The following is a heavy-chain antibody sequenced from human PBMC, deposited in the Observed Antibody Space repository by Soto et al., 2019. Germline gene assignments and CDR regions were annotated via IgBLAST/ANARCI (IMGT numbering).Heavy chain of an antibody. D-gene: IGHD3-3*01. CDR3: ARDRGAVLRFLEWPPQDAFDI. V-gene: IGHV1-69*13. J-gene: IGHJ3*02. CDR2: IIPIFGTA. Sequence: GASVKVSCKASGGTFSSYAISWVRQAPGQGLEWMGGIIPIFGTANYAQKFQGRVTITADESTSTAYMELSSLRSEDTAVYYCARDRGAVLRFLEWPPQDAFDIWGQGTMVTVSS. CDR1: GGTFSSYA.